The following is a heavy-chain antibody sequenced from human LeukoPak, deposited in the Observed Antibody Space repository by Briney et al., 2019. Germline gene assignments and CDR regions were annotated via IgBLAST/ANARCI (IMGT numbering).Heavy chain of an antibody. CDR3: VRVPAASTGPDS. J-gene: IGHJ4*02. D-gene: IGHD6-13*01. CDR1: GGSVSSGGHY. Sequence: PSETLSLTCTVSGGSVSSGGHYWSWIRQPPGKGLEWLGYMHNSGTPNYNPSLKSRVTMSADTSKNQFSLNLSSVTAADTAVYYCVRVPAASTGPDSWGQGILVSVSS. CDR2: MHNSGTP. V-gene: IGHV4-61*08.